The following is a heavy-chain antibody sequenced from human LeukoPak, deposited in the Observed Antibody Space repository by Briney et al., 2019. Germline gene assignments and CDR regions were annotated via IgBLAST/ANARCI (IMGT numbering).Heavy chain of an antibody. CDR3: ARGSPMVRGVMSAFDI. D-gene: IGHD3-10*01. CDR1: GFTFSSYG. J-gene: IGHJ3*02. V-gene: IGHV3-30*03. CDR2: ISYDGSNK. Sequence: GGSLRLSCAASGFTFSSYGMHWVRQAPGKGLEWVAVISYDGSNKYYADSVKGRFTISRDNSKNTLYLQMNSLRAEDTAVYYCARGSPMVRGVMSAFDIWGQGTMVTVSS.